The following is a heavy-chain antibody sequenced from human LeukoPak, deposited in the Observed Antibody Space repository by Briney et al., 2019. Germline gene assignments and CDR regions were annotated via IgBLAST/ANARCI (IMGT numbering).Heavy chain of an antibody. CDR1: GDSIRRGNYY. CDR2: INPSGST. J-gene: IGHJ4*02. CDR3: ARQAAIAVANDY. Sequence: PSETLSLTCSVSGDSIRRGNYYWSWIRQSAGKGLEWIGRINPSGSTNYNPSLKSRVIMSLDTSKNQFSLRLTSVTAADTAVYYCARQAAIAVANDYWGQGTLVTVSS. D-gene: IGHD6-19*01. V-gene: IGHV4-61*02.